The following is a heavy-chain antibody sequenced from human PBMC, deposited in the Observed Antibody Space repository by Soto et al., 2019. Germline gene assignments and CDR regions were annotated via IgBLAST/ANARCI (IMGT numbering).Heavy chain of an antibody. CDR1: GFTFSDYY. D-gene: IGHD3-22*01. CDR3: ARDLGYYDSSGYFDY. CDR2: ISSSDTII. J-gene: IGHJ4*02. V-gene: IGHV3-11*01. Sequence: VGSLRLSCAASGFTFSDYYMSWIRQAPGKGLEWVSYISSSDTIISYADSVKGRFTISRDNAKNSLYPQMNSLRAEDTAVYYCARDLGYYDSSGYFDYWGQGTLVTVS.